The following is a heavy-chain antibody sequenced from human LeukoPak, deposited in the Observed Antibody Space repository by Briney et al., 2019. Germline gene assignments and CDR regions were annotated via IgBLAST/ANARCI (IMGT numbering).Heavy chain of an antibody. Sequence: ASVKVSCKASGYTFTSYGISWVRQATGQGLEWMGWMNPNSGNTGYAQKFQGRVTITRNTSISTAYMELRSLRSDDTAVYYCARDHDCSSTSCRTYYDFWSGYSDSPPAHWGQGTLVTVSS. V-gene: IGHV1-8*03. CDR2: MNPNSGNT. CDR3: ARDHDCSSTSCRTYYDFWSGYSDSPPAH. D-gene: IGHD3-3*01. J-gene: IGHJ4*02. CDR1: GYTFTSYG.